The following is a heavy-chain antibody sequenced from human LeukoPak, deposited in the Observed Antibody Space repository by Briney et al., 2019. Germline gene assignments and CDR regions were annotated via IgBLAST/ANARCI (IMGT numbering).Heavy chain of an antibody. Sequence: ASVKVSCKASGYTFTSYYMHWVRQAPGQGLEWMGIINPSGGSTSYAQKFQGRVTMTRDTSMSTVYMELSSLRSEDTAVYYCARDRQYYYDSSGYYASAFDIWGQGTMVTVSS. CDR3: ARDRQYYYDSSGYYASAFDI. D-gene: IGHD3-22*01. CDR1: GYTFTSYY. J-gene: IGHJ3*02. V-gene: IGHV1-46*01. CDR2: INPSGGST.